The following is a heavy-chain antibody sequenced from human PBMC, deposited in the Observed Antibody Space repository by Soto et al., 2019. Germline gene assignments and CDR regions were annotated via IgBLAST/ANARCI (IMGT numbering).Heavy chain of an antibody. Sequence: GGSLRLSCAASGFTFSSYGMHWVRQAPGKGLEWVAVIWYDGSNKYYADSVKGRFTISRDNSKNTLYLQMNSLRAEDTAVYYCARDFVNWEMVRGVYYGMDVWGQGTTVTVSS. V-gene: IGHV3-33*01. D-gene: IGHD3-10*01. CDR1: GFTFSSYG. CDR2: IWYDGSNK. CDR3: ARDFVNWEMVRGVYYGMDV. J-gene: IGHJ6*02.